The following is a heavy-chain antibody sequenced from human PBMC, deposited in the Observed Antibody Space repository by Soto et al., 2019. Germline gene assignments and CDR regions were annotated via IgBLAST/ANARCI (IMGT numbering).Heavy chain of an antibody. CDR3: TTDLSDCSSTSCYSYGMDV. V-gene: IGHV3-15*01. Sequence: EVQLVESGGGLVKPGGSLRLSCAASGFTFSNAWMSWVRQAPGKGLEWVGRIKSKTDGGTTDYAAPVKGRFTISRDDSKNTLYLQMNSLKTEDTAVYYCTTDLSDCSSTSCYSYGMDVWGQGTTVTVSS. D-gene: IGHD2-2*01. J-gene: IGHJ6*02. CDR1: GFTFSNAW. CDR2: IKSKTDGGTT.